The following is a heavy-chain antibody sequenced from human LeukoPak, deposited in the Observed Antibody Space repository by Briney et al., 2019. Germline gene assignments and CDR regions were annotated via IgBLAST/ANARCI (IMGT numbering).Heavy chain of an antibody. V-gene: IGHV3-23*01. J-gene: IGHJ3*02. Sequence: PGGSLRLSCAASGFTFSSYAMNWVRQAPGKGLEWVSAISRGGDDTYYADSVKGRFTISRDNSKNTLSLQMNSLRAEDTAVYYCAKDAIPYRFWDIWGQGTMVTVSS. CDR3: AKDAIPYRFWDI. D-gene: IGHD3-3*01. CDR2: ISRGGDDT. CDR1: GFTFSSYA.